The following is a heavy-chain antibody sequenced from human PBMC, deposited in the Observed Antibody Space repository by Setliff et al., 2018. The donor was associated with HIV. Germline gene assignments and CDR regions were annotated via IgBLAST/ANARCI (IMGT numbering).Heavy chain of an antibody. CDR2: INHSGST. CDR1: GGSFSAYH. V-gene: IGHV4-34*01. J-gene: IGHJ4*01. CDR3: ARGRDYTGSWFRPFYLDF. Sequence: SETLSLTCAVYGGSFSAYHWSWIRQTPGKGQEWLGEINHSGSTAYNLALESRVSMSIDTSKNQFSLKLTSVTAADTAIYYCARGRDYTGSWFRPFYLDFWGHGNLVTVS. D-gene: IGHD3-3*01.